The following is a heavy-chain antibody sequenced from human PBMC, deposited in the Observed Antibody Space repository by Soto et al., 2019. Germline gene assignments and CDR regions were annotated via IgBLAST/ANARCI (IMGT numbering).Heavy chain of an antibody. CDR2: ISTYNGKT. CDR1: GYTFTSHG. D-gene: IGHD1-26*01. Sequence: QLQLVQSGGEVKTPGASVKVSCTTSGYTFTSHGISWVRQAPGQGLEWMGWISTYNGKTDYAQKFQGRVTMTADTRTSTVYMEVRNLRSDDTAVYYCARLLTEGATYREDAFDMWGQGTKVTVSS. V-gene: IGHV1-18*01. J-gene: IGHJ3*02. CDR3: ARLLTEGATYREDAFDM.